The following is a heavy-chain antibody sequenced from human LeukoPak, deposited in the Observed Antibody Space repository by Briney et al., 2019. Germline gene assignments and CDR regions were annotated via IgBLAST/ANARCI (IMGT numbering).Heavy chain of an antibody. CDR3: AKGKNTGSYLSHVDY. J-gene: IGHJ4*02. Sequence: ETLSLTCTVSGGSISSYYWSWIRQPPGKGLEWVSLITWDGGSTYYADSVKGRFTISRDNSKNSLYLQMNSLRTEDTALYYCAKGKNTGSYLSHVDYWGQGTLVTVSS. CDR2: ITWDGGST. CDR1: GGSISSYY. D-gene: IGHD3-10*01. V-gene: IGHV3-43*01.